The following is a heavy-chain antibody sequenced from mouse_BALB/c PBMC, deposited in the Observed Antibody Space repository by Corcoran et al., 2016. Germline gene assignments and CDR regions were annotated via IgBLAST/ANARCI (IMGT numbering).Heavy chain of an antibody. CDR2: IDPANGNT. J-gene: IGHJ4*01. D-gene: IGHD1-1*01. CDR1: GFNIKDTY. V-gene: IGHV14-3*02. Sequence: EVQLQQSGAELVKPGASVKLSCTASGFNIKDTYMHWVKQRPEQGLEWIGRIDPANGNTKYDPKFQGKATITADTSSNTAYLQPSSLTSEDTAVYYCASTTVVAPMDYWGQGTSVTVSS. CDR3: ASTTVVAPMDY.